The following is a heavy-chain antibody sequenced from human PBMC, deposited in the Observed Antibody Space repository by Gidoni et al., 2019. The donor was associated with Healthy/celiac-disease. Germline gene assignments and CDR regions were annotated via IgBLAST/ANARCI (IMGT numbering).Heavy chain of an antibody. J-gene: IGHJ4*02. V-gene: IGHV3-9*01. CDR2: ISWNSGSI. D-gene: IGHD6-13*01. CDR1: GFTFDDYA. Sequence: EVQLVESGGGLVQPGRSLRLSCAASGFTFDDYAMHWVRQAPGKGLEWVSGISWNSGSIGYADSVKGRFTIFRDNAKNSLYLQMNSLRAEDTALYYCATGIAAELLPLDYWGQGTLVTVSS. CDR3: ATGIAAELLPLDY.